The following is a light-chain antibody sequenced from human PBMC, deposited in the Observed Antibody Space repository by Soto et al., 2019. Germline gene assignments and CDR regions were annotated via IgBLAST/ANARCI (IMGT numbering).Light chain of an antibody. J-gene: IGKJ1*01. Sequence: IVLSQSPATLSVSPGGRATLSCRASQSVSSDLAWYQQQPGQAPRLLIYGASTRATGIPARFSGSGSVTEFTLTISSLQSEDFAVYYCQQYSDWWTFGQGSMV. CDR1: QSVSSD. CDR3: QQYSDWWT. CDR2: GAS. V-gene: IGKV3-15*01.